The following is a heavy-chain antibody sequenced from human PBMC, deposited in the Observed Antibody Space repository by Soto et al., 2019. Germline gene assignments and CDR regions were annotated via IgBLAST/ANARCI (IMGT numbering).Heavy chain of an antibody. CDR1: GGSFSGYY. V-gene: IGHV4-34*01. Sequence: QVQLQQWGAGLLKPSETLSLTCAVYGGSFSGYYWSWIRQPPGKGLEWIGEINHSGSTNYNPSLKSRVTISVDTSKNQFSLKLSSVTAADTAVYCCARGIYIVVVPAAMGNWFDPWGQGTLVTVSS. CDR2: INHSGST. J-gene: IGHJ5*02. CDR3: ARGIYIVVVPAAMGNWFDP. D-gene: IGHD2-2*01.